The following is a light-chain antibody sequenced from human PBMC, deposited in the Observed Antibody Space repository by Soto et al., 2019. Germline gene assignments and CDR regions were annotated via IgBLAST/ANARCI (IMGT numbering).Light chain of an antibody. CDR2: EVS. J-gene: IGLJ2*01. CDR1: SSDVGSYNY. CDR3: SSYTSSSTL. Sequence: QSALTQPASVSGSPGQSITISCTGTSSDVGSYNYVSWYQHHPGKAPKLIIYEVSNRPSGVSNRFSGSKSGNTASLIISGLQAEDEADYYCSSYTSSSTLFGGGTKVTVL. V-gene: IGLV2-14*01.